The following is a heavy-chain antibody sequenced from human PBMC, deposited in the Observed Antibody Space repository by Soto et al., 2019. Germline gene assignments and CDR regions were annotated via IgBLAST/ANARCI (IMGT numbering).Heavy chain of an antibody. J-gene: IGHJ6*02. D-gene: IGHD3-3*01. CDR1: GGSFSGYS. CDR3: ARGRITIFGVVIQYYYYYGMDV. CDR2: INHSGST. V-gene: IGHV4-34*01. Sequence: QVQLQQWGAGLLKPPETLSLTCAVYGGSFSGYSWSWIRQPPGKGLEWIGEINHSGSTNYNPSLKSRVTISVDTSKNQFPLKMSSVTAADTAVYYCARGRITIFGVVIQYYYYYGMDVWGQGTTVTVSS.